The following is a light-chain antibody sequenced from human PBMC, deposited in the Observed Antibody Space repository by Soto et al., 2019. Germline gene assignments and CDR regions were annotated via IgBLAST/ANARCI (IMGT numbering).Light chain of an antibody. CDR3: QQRSNWPRT. CDR1: QSVSSS. CDR2: DSS. V-gene: IGKV3-11*01. Sequence: EILLTQSPGTLSLSPGERATLSCRASQSVSSSLAWYQQIPGQAPRLLIYDSSKRDTGIPARFSGSGSGTDFTLTISRLEPEDFAVYYCQQRSNWPRTFGQGTKVDIK. J-gene: IGKJ1*01.